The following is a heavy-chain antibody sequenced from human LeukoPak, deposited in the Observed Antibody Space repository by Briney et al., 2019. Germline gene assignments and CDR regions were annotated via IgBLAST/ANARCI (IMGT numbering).Heavy chain of an antibody. Sequence: GGSLRLSCAASGFTFSGYAMHWVRQAPGKRLEYLSAVSSNGDSTYYANSVKGRFTISRDNSKNTLYLQMGSLRAEEMAVYYCARRGGYYFDYWGQGTLVTVSS. CDR2: VSSNGDST. CDR3: ARRGGYYFDY. V-gene: IGHV3-64*01. CDR1: GFTFSGYA. D-gene: IGHD4-23*01. J-gene: IGHJ4*02.